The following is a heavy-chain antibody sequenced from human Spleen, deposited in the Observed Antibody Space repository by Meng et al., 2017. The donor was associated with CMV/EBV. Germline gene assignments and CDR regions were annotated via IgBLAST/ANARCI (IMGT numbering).Heavy chain of an antibody. V-gene: IGHV1-2*02. Sequence: ASVKVSCKASGGTFSSYTISWVRQAPGQGLEWMGWINPNSGGTNYAQKFQGRVTMTRDTSISTAYMELSRLRSDDTAVYYCARAPPALYYYGSGSLYYGMDVWGQGTTVTVSS. CDR1: GGTFSSYT. CDR3: ARAPPALYYYGSGSLYYGMDV. D-gene: IGHD3-10*01. J-gene: IGHJ6*02. CDR2: INPNSGGT.